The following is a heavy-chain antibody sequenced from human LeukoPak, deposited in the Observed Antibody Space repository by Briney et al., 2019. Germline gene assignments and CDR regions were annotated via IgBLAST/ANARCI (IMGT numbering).Heavy chain of an antibody. J-gene: IGHJ3*02. V-gene: IGHV3-30*02. D-gene: IGHD6-19*01. Sequence: PGGSLRLSCAASGFSFSGYGMHWVRQAPGKGLEWVAFIRYDGSNKYYADSVKGRFTISRDNSKNTLYLQMNSLRAEDTAVYYCAKDLHLSSVQGDNAFDIWGQGTMVTVSS. CDR3: AKDLHLSSVQGDNAFDI. CDR1: GFSFSGYG. CDR2: IRYDGSNK.